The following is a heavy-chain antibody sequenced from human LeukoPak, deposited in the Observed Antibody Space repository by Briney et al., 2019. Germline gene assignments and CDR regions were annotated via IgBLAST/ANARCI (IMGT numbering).Heavy chain of an antibody. V-gene: IGHV1-18*01. CDR1: GYTFTSYG. CDR2: ISAYNGNT. D-gene: IGHD3-3*01. CDR3: GVGGYYDFWSGPDY. J-gene: IGHJ4*02. Sequence: ASVKVSCKASGYTFTSYGISWVRQAPGQGLEWMGWISAYNGNTNYAQKFQGRVTMTRNTSISTAYMELSSLRSEDTAVYYCGVGGYYDFWSGPDYWGQGTLVTVSS.